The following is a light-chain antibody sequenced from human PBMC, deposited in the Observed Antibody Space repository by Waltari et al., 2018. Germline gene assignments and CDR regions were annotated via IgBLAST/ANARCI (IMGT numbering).Light chain of an antibody. CDR1: QSVTNRY. J-gene: IGKJ1*01. V-gene: IGKV3-20*01. Sequence: EIVLKQSPGTLSLSPGERATLACRASQSVTNRYLAWYQQKPGLAPRLLIYGASSRATGIPDRFIGSGSGTDFTLTISRLEPEDFAVYYCQQYGSSPRTFGQGTKVDIK. CDR3: QQYGSSPRT. CDR2: GAS.